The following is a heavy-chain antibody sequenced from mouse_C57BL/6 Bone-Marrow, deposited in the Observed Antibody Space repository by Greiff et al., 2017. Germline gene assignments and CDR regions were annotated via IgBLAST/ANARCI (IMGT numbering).Heavy chain of an antibody. D-gene: IGHD4-1*01. Sequence: VQLQQPGAELVMPGASVKLSCKASGYTFTSYWMHWVKQRPGQGLEWIGEIDPTDSYTNYNQQFKGKSTLNVDKSSCTAYIQLSSLPSEDSAVYYCAAGTDYWGQGTTLTVSS. CDR3: AAGTDY. CDR1: GYTFTSYW. CDR2: IDPTDSYT. J-gene: IGHJ2*01. V-gene: IGHV1-69*01.